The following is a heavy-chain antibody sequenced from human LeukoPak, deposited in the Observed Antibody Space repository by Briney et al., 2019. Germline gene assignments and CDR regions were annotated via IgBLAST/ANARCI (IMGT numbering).Heavy chain of an antibody. CDR1: GGTFSSYT. CDR3: ARGHQPPYYGMDV. CDR2: IIPIFGIA. Sequence: ASVKVSCKASGGTFSSYTISWVRQAPGRGLEWMGRIIPIFGIANYAQKFQGRVTITADKSTSTAYMELSSLRSEDTAVFYCARGHQPPYYGMDVWGQGTTVTVSS. V-gene: IGHV1-69*02. J-gene: IGHJ6*02.